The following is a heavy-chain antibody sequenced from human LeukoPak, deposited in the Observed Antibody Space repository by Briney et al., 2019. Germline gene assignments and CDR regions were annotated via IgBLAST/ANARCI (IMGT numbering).Heavy chain of an antibody. CDR1: GYTFTSYG. CDR3: ARPGPRSRAFDI. CDR2: MNPNSGNT. J-gene: IGHJ3*02. Sequence: ASVKVSCKASGYTFTSYGISWVRQAPGQGLEWMGWMNPNSGNTGYAQKFQGRVTMTRNTSISTAYMELSSPRSEDTAVYYCARPGPRSRAFDIWGQGTMVTVSS. V-gene: IGHV1-8*02.